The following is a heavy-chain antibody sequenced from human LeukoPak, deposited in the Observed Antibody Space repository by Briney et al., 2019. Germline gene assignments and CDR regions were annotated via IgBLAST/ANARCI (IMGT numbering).Heavy chain of an antibody. D-gene: IGHD6-13*01. J-gene: IGHJ3*02. CDR3: ARVTAAGTRANDAFDI. CDR1: GFTVRSNY. Sequence: GGSLRLSCAASGFTVRSNYMSWVREAPGKGLEWVSVIYSGGRTYYADSVKGRFTISRHNSKNTLYLQMNSLRAEDTAVYYCARVTAAGTRANDAFDIWGQGTMVTVSS. CDR2: IYSGGRT. V-gene: IGHV3-53*04.